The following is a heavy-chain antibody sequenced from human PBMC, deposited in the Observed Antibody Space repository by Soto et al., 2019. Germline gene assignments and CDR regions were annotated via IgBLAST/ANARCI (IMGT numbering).Heavy chain of an antibody. CDR2: MNPNSGNT. Sequence: QVQLVQSGAEVKKPGASVKVSCKASGYTFTSYDINWVRQATGQGLEWMGWMNPNSGNTGYAQKFQGRVTMTRNTSISTAYMELSSLRYEDTAVYYCARGRSITIFGVVIHYYYYGMDVWGQGTTVTVSS. J-gene: IGHJ6*02. CDR1: GYTFTSYD. D-gene: IGHD3-3*01. V-gene: IGHV1-8*01. CDR3: ARGRSITIFGVVIHYYYYGMDV.